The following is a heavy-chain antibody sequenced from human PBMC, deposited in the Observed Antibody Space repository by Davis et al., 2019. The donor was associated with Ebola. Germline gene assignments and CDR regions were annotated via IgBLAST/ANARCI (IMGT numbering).Heavy chain of an antibody. Sequence: SVKVSCKASGYTFTGYYMHWVRQAPGQGLEWMGGIIPIFGTANYAQKFQGRVTITADESTSTAYMELSSLRSEDTAVYYCAITEYSSSPGDYYYGMDVWGQGTTVTVSS. V-gene: IGHV1-69*13. CDR3: AITEYSSSPGDYYYGMDV. D-gene: IGHD6-6*01. CDR1: GYTFTGYY. CDR2: IIPIFGTA. J-gene: IGHJ6*02.